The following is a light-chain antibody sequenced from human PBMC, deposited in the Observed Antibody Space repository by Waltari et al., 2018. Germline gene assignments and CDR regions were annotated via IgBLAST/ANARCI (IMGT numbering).Light chain of an antibody. V-gene: IGLV8-61*01. Sequence: QTVLTQEPSLSVSPGGTVTLTCALSSGSVSSTSYATWYQQTPGQAPRTIVYNVNGRSSGVPDRFSCSILGNKAALTITGAQADDESDYYCSMYMGSGIWVFGGGTKLTVL. CDR2: NVN. CDR1: SGSVSSTSY. CDR3: SMYMGSGIWV. J-gene: IGLJ3*02.